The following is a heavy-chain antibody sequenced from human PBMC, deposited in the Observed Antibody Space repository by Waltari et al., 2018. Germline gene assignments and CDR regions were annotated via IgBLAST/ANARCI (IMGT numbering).Heavy chain of an antibody. CDR2: INHSGST. CDR1: GGSFSGYY. Sequence: QVQLQQWGAGLLKPSETLSLTCAVYGGSFSGYYWSWIRQPPGKGLEWIGEINHSGSTNYNPSLKSRVTISVDTSKNQFSLKLSSVTAADTAVYYCARGFGYDYWGQGTLVTVSS. V-gene: IGHV4-34*01. CDR3: ARGFGYDY. D-gene: IGHD5-12*01. J-gene: IGHJ4*02.